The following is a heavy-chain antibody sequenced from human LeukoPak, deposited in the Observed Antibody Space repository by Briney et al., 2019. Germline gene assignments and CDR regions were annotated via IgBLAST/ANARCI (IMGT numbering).Heavy chain of an antibody. V-gene: IGHV1-2*02. CDR1: GYTFTGYY. J-gene: IGHJ4*02. D-gene: IGHD3-9*01. Sequence: ASVKVSCKASGYTFTGYYMHWVRQAPGQGLEWMGWINPNSGGTNYAQKFQGRVTMTRDTSISTAYMELSRLRSDDTAVYYCASQYYDILTGYYREFDYWGQGTLVTVSS. CDR3: ASQYYDILTGYYREFDY. CDR2: INPNSGGT.